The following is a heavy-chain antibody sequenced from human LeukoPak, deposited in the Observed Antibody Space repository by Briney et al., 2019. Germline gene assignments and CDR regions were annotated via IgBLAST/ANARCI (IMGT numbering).Heavy chain of an antibody. CDR1: GGTFSSYA. J-gene: IGHJ4*02. D-gene: IGHD5-24*01. CDR3: ARGTGMATNQDFDY. Sequence: ASVKVSCKASGGTFSSYAISWVRQAPGQGLEWMGGIIPIFGTANYAQKFQGRVTMTRNTSISTAYMELSSLRSEDTAVYYCARGTGMATNQDFDYWGQGTLVTVSS. CDR2: IIPIFGTA. V-gene: IGHV1-69*05.